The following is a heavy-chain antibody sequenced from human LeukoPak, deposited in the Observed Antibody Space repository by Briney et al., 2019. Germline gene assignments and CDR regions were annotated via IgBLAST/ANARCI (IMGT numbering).Heavy chain of an antibody. CDR3: ARLPALVYFDY. Sequence: GGSLRLSCVASGFIVSNNYMSWVRQAPGKGLEWVSVLYNAGSTYYADSVKGRFTISRDNSKNTLYLQMNSLRAEDTAVYYCARLPALVYFDYWGQGTLVTVSS. V-gene: IGHV3-53*01. CDR1: GFIVSNNY. D-gene: IGHD5-12*01. CDR2: LYNAGST. J-gene: IGHJ4*02.